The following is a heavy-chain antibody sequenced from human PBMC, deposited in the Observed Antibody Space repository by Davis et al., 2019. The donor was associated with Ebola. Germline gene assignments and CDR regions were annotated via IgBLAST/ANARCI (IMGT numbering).Heavy chain of an antibody. CDR2: IYHSGST. CDR1: GGSISSSNW. V-gene: IGHV4-4*02. Sequence: PSETLSLTCAVSGGSISSSNWWRWVRQPPGKGLEWIGEIYHSGSTNYNPSLKSRVTISVDTSKNQFSLKLSSVTAADTAVYYCARATYSSGWNNYYYYGMDVWGQGTTVTVSS. J-gene: IGHJ6*02. CDR3: ARATYSSGWNNYYYYGMDV. D-gene: IGHD6-19*01.